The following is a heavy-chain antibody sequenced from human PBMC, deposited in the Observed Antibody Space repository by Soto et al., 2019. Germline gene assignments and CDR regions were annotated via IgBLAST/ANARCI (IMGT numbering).Heavy chain of an antibody. CDR1: GGSFSGYY. D-gene: IGHD5-18*01. J-gene: IGHJ4*02. CDR2: INHSGST. V-gene: IGHV4-34*01. CDR3: ARGLLRGYSYGFLGY. Sequence: QVQLQQWGAGLLKPSETLSLTCAVYGGSFSGYYWSWIRQPPGKGLEWIGEINHSGSTNYNPSLKSRVTISVDTSKHQFSLKLSSVTAADTAVYYCARGLLRGYSYGFLGYWGQGTLVTVSS.